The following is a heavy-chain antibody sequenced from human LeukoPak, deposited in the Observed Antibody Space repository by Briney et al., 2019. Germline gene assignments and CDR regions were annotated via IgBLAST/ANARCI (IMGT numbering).Heavy chain of an antibody. D-gene: IGHD5-12*01. V-gene: IGHV1-69*04. J-gene: IGHJ4*02. CDR1: GGTFSSYA. Sequence: AASVKVSCKASGGTFSSYAISWVRQAPGQGLEWMGRTIPILGIANYAQKFQGRVTMTRDTSTSTVYMELSSLRSEDTAVYYCAKSGILEYSGYDYAGYFDYWGQGTLVTVSS. CDR2: TIPILGIA. CDR3: AKSGILEYSGYDYAGYFDY.